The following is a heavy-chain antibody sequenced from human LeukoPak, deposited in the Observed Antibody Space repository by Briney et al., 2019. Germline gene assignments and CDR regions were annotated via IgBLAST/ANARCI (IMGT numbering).Heavy chain of an antibody. Sequence: GGSLRLSCAASGFTFTSYWISWVRQMPGKGLEWMGRIDPSDSYTNYSPSFQGHVTISADKSISTAYLQWSSLKASDTAMYYCARQTIYYGSGTYYGHWGQGTLVTVSS. CDR3: ARQTIYYGSGTYYGH. V-gene: IGHV5-10-1*01. D-gene: IGHD3-10*01. CDR2: IDPSDSYT. CDR1: GFTFTSYW. J-gene: IGHJ4*02.